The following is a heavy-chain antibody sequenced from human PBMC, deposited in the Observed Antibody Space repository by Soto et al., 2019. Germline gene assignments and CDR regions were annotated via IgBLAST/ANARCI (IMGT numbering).Heavy chain of an antibody. Sequence: SSETLSLTCTVSGGSISSYYWSWIRQPPGKGLEWIGYIYYSGSTNYNPSLKSRVTISVDTSKNQFSLKLSSVTAADTAVYYCGRRRGYSGKIDYWGQGTLVTVSS. D-gene: IGHD5-12*01. CDR1: GGSISSYY. V-gene: IGHV4-59*08. CDR2: IYYSGST. CDR3: GRRRGYSGKIDY. J-gene: IGHJ4*02.